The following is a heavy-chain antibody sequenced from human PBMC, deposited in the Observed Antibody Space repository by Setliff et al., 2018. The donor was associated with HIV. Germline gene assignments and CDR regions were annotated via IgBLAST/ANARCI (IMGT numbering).Heavy chain of an antibody. CDR1: GGSIDISDYC. J-gene: IGHJ4*01. Sequence: SETLSLTCTVSGGSIDISDYCWGWVRQPPGKGLEWIGSICHSGRSYYNPSLKSRLTISVDTSKNQFSLKMTSVTAADTALYYCARGGGITWRSYSFDYWGHGTLVTVSS. CDR2: ICHSGRS. CDR3: ARGGGITWRSYSFDY. D-gene: IGHD3-10*01. V-gene: IGHV4-39*07.